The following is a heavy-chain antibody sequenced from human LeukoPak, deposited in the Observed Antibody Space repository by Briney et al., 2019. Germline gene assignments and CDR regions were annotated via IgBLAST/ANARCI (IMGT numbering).Heavy chain of an antibody. CDR1: GYNFNNYG. Sequence: GGSLRLSCAASGYNFNNYGMHWVRQAPGKGLEWVSLISYDESNTDYADSVKGRFTISRDDSKTTVYLQMNSLRAEDTAVYYCAFYRGASSYFAYWGQGTLVTVSS. CDR2: ISYDESNT. V-gene: IGHV3-30*03. J-gene: IGHJ4*02. CDR3: AFYRGASSYFAY. D-gene: IGHD3-10*01.